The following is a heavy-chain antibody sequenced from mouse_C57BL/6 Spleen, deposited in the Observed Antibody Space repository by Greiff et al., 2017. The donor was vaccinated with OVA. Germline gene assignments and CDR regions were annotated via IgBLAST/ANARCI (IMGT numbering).Heavy chain of an antibody. D-gene: IGHD1-1*01. Sequence: VQGVESGAELARPGASVKMSCKASGYTFTSYTMHWVKQRPGQGLEWIGYINPSSGYTKYNQKFKDKATLTADKSSSTAYMQLSSLTSEDSAVYYCARVTTVVGDYWGQGTTLTVSS. V-gene: IGHV1-4*01. CDR2: INPSSGYT. CDR3: ARVTTVVGDY. J-gene: IGHJ2*01. CDR1: GYTFTSYT.